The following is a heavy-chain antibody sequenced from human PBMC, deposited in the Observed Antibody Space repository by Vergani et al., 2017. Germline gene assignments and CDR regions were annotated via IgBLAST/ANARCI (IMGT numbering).Heavy chain of an antibody. CDR1: GYTLTELS. V-gene: IGHV1-24*01. D-gene: IGHD1-26*01. J-gene: IGHJ6*02. CDR2: FDPEDGET. Sequence: QVQLVQSGAEVKKPGASVKVSCKVSGYTLTELSMPWVRQAPGKGLEWMGGFDPEDGETIYAQKFQGRVTMTEDTSTDTAYMELRSLRSEDPAVYYCATFLRWGGSYRPSYYYYGMDVWGQGTTVTVSS. CDR3: ATFLRWGGSYRPSYYYYGMDV.